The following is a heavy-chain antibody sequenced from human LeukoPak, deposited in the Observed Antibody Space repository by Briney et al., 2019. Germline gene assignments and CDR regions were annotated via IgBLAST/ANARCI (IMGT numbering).Heavy chain of an antibody. CDR3: ARDLGRNYYDSSGSPGYAFDI. D-gene: IGHD3-22*01. CDR2: MNPNSGNT. Sequence: ASVTVSCKASGYTFTSYDINWVRQAPGQGLEWMGWMNPNSGNTGYAQKFQGRVTMTRNTSISTAYMELSSLRSEDTAVYYCARDLGRNYYDSSGSPGYAFDIWGQGIMVTVSS. V-gene: IGHV1-8*01. CDR1: GYTFTSYD. J-gene: IGHJ3*02.